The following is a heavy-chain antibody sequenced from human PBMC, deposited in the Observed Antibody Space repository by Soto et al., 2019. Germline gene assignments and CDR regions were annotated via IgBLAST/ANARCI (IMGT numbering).Heavy chain of an antibody. D-gene: IGHD3-10*01. J-gene: IGHJ5*02. Sequence: PSETLSLTCTVSGGSISSSSYYWGWIRQPPGKGLEWIGSIYYSGSTYYNPSLKSRVTISVDTSKNQFSLKLSSVTAADTAVYYCASNSSGSPSWFDPWGQGTLVT. CDR3: ASNSSGSPSWFDP. CDR2: IYYSGST. CDR1: GGSISSSSYY. V-gene: IGHV4-39*01.